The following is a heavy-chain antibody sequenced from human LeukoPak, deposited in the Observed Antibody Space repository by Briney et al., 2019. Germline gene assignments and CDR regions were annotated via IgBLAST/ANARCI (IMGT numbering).Heavy chain of an antibody. CDR1: GFTFSDYY. D-gene: IGHD2-8*01. Sequence: GGSLRLSCAAPGFTFSDYYMSWIRQAPGKGLEWVSYISSSGSTIYYADSVKGRFTISRDNAKNSLYLQMNSLRDEDTAVYYCARGTLRGRYCTNGVCFRGFYYYGMDVWGQGTTVTVSS. CDR3: ARGTLRGRYCTNGVCFRGFYYYGMDV. CDR2: ISSSGSTI. V-gene: IGHV3-11*01. J-gene: IGHJ6*02.